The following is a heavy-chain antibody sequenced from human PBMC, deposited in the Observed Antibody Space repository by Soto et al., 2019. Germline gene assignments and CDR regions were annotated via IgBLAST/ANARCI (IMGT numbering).Heavy chain of an antibody. J-gene: IGHJ4*02. CDR1: GFTFGSYW. CDR3: ARDLGSYYYDSSGWAFDY. Sequence: GGSLRLSCAASGFTFGSYWMSWVRQAPGKGLEWVANIKQDGSEKFYVDSVKGRFTISRDNARNSLYLQMSSLRAEDTAVYYCARDLGSYYYDSSGWAFDYWGLGTLVTVSS. D-gene: IGHD3-22*01. CDR2: IKQDGSEK. V-gene: IGHV3-7*03.